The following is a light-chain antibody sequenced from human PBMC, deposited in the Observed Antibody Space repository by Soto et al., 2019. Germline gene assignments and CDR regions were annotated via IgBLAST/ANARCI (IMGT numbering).Light chain of an antibody. Sequence: QSALTQPPSASGSPGQSVTISCTGTSSDVGGYNYVSWYQQHPGKAPKLMIYEVSKQPSGVPDRFSGSKSGNTASLTVSGLQAEDEADYYCSSYAGSSNLVFGGGTQLTVL. CDR3: SSYAGSSNLV. CDR1: SSDVGGYNY. J-gene: IGLJ2*01. CDR2: EVS. V-gene: IGLV2-8*01.